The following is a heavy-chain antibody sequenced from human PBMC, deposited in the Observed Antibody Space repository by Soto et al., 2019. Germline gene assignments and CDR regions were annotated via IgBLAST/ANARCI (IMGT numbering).Heavy chain of an antibody. CDR1: GFTFSSYA. CDR3: ARDRTRKGGNVEGIVDP. D-gene: IGHD3-16*02. J-gene: IGHJ5*02. V-gene: IGHV3-30-3*01. CDR2: ISYDGSNK. Sequence: QVQLVESGGGVVQPGRSLRLSCAASGFTFSSYAMHWVRQAPGKGLEWVAVISYDGSNKYYADSVKGRFTISRDNSKNTLYLQMNSLRAEDTAVYHCARDRTRKGGNVEGIVDPWGQGTLVTVSS.